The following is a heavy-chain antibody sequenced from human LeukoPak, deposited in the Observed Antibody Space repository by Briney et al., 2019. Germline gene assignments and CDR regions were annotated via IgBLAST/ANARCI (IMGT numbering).Heavy chain of an antibody. J-gene: IGHJ4*02. CDR2: IYSNGSR. CDR3: ARDRTVGYFGELGY. V-gene: IGHV3-53*01. D-gene: IGHD3-10*01. CDR1: GFTVTSNY. Sequence: PGGSLRLSCAASGFTVTSNYMNWVRQAPGKGLEWVSVIYSNGSRHYADSVKGRFTISRDNSKNTLYLQMNSLRAEDTAVYYCARDRTVGYFGELGYWGQGTLVTVSS.